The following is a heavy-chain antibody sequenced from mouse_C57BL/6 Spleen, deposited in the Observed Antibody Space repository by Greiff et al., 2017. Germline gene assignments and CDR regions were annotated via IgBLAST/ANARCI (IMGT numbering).Heavy chain of an antibody. CDR1: GYTFPSYW. D-gene: IGHD3-3*01. CDR2: IDPSGSEH. J-gene: IGHJ3*01. V-gene: IGHV1-52*01. CDR3: AREGPWFAY. Sequence: QVQLQQPGAELVRPGSSVQLSCKASGYTFPSYWMHWVKQRPIQGLEWIGNIDPSGSEHHYNQKFKDKATLTVDKSSSTAYMQLSSLTSEASAVYYCAREGPWFAYWGQGTLVTVSA.